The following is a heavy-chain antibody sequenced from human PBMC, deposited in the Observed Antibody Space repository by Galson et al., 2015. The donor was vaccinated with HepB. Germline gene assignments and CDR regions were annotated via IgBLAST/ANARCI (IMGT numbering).Heavy chain of an antibody. V-gene: IGHV1-2*06. D-gene: IGHD4-17*01. CDR3: ARGGTVTTGRRYYYMDV. CDR2: INPNSGGT. J-gene: IGHJ6*03. Sequence: SVKVSCKASGHTFTGYYMHWVRQAPGQGLEWMGRINPNSGGTNYAQKFQGRVTMTRDTSISTAYMGLSRLRSDDTAVYYCARGGTVTTGRRYYYMDVWGKGTTVTVSS. CDR1: GHTFTGYY.